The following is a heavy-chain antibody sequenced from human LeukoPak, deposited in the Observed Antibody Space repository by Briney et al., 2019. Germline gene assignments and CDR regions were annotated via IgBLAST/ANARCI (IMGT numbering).Heavy chain of an antibody. J-gene: IGHJ4*02. CDR3: ARLLNDYGDLYFDY. D-gene: IGHD4-17*01. CDR2: IYYSGST. CDR1: GYSISSGYY. V-gene: IGHV4-38-2*01. Sequence: SETLSLTCAVSGYSISSGYYWGWIRQPPGKGLEWIGSIYYSGSTYYNPSLKSRVTISVDTSKNQFSLKLSSVTAADTAVYYCARLLNDYGDLYFDYWGQGTLVTVSS.